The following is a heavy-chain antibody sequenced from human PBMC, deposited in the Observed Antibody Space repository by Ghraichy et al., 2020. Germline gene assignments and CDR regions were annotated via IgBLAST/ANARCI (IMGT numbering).Heavy chain of an antibody. CDR2: ISSSSSYI. CDR3: ARDLDGIAAAGHPEQIGYYYYYGMDV. Sequence: GGSLRLSCAASGFTFSSYSMNWVRQAPGKGLEWVSSISSSSSYIYYADSVKGRFTISRDNAKNSLYLQMNSLRAEDTAVYYCARDLDGIAAAGHPEQIGYYYYYGMDVWGQGTTVTVSS. D-gene: IGHD6-13*01. V-gene: IGHV3-21*01. J-gene: IGHJ6*02. CDR1: GFTFSSYS.